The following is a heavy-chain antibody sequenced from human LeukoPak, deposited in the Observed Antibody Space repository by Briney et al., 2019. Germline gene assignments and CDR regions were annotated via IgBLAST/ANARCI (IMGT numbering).Heavy chain of an antibody. J-gene: IGHJ3*02. Sequence: PSETLSLTCTVSGGSISSSSYYWGWIRQPPGKGLEWIGSIYYSGSTYYNPSLKSRVTISVDTSKNQFSLKLSSVTAADTAVYYCARHKYYYDSSGYWGAFDIWGQGTMVTVSS. D-gene: IGHD3-22*01. CDR2: IYYSGST. V-gene: IGHV4-39*01. CDR1: GGSISSSSYY. CDR3: ARHKYYYDSSGYWGAFDI.